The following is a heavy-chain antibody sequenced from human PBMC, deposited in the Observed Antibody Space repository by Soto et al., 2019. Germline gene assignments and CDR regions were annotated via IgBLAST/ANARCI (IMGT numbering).Heavy chain of an antibody. J-gene: IGHJ4*02. D-gene: IGHD2-21*02. Sequence: KGMEWMGMIYPGDSDTRYSPSFQGQVTISADKSISTAYLQWSSLKASDTAMYYWSRHEAEDCGSDGYYYWGQGNLVPVS. CDR3: SRHEAEDCGSDGYYY. CDR2: IYPGDSDT. V-gene: IGHV5-51*01.